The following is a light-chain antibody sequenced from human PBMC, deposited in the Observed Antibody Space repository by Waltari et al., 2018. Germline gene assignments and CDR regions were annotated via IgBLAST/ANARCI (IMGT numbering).Light chain of an antibody. J-gene: IGKJ4*01. CDR1: QTVSTIS. Sequence: ELVLTQSPDTLSLSPGERATLSCRASQTVSTISLAWHQQKAGQAPRLLIYGTSNRATGIPDRFSGSGSRTAFTLTISRLEPEDFAMYYCQQYGDSPGGFGGGTKVEIK. CDR3: QQYGDSPGG. V-gene: IGKV3-20*01. CDR2: GTS.